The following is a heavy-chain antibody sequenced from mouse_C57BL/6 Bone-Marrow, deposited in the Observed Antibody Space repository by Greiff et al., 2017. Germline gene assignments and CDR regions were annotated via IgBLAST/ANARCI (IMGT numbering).Heavy chain of an antibody. J-gene: IGHJ4*01. CDR2: IRNKANGYTT. Sequence: EVQGVESGGGLVQPGGSLSLSCAASGFTFTDYYMSWVRQPPGKALEWLGFIRNKANGYTTEDSASVKGRFTISRDNSQSILYLQMNALRAEDSSTYACAKYMTHYAMDYWGQGTSVTVSS. CDR3: AKYMTHYAMDY. V-gene: IGHV7-3*01. CDR1: GFTFTDYY.